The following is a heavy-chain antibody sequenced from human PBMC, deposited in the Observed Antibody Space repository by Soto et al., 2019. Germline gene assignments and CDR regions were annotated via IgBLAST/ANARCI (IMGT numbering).Heavy chain of an antibody. CDR2: IYYSGST. V-gene: IGHV4-31*03. CDR1: GGSISSGGYY. Sequence: SETLSLTCTVSGGSISSGGYYWSWIRQHPGKDLEWIGYIYYSGSTYYNPSLKSRVTISVDTSKNQFSLRLSSVTAADTAVYYCARRVQANGVITQDNWLAPWGKGTRVTVSS. J-gene: IGHJ5*02. D-gene: IGHD3-10*01. CDR3: ARRVQANGVITQDNWLAP.